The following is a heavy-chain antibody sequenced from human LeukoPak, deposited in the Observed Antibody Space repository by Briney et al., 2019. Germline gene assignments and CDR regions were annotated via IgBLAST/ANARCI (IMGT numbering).Heavy chain of an antibody. Sequence: PGGSLRLSCAAPGFTISNYEMNWVRQAPGKGLEGLSYISSSGTTTHYADSVKGRFAISRHIAKNSLYLQMDILRAEETAVYYCARLHYDDSSGYSLAFDIWGQGTKVTVSS. J-gene: IGHJ3*02. CDR2: ISSSGTTT. CDR1: GFTISNYE. D-gene: IGHD3-22*01. CDR3: ARLHYDDSSGYSLAFDI. V-gene: IGHV3-48*03.